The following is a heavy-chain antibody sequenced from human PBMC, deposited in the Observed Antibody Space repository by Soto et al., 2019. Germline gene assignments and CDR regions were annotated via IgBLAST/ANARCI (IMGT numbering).Heavy chain of an antibody. D-gene: IGHD3-10*01. CDR3: ARDPFYGAINS. CDR1: GFNFGASW. J-gene: IGHJ4*02. CDR2: IKQDGSEK. Sequence: EVQLMESGGGLVQPGGSLRLSCAASGFNFGASWMAWVRQAPGKGLEWVADIKQDGSEKNYVDSVKGRVTIARDDAKNSLYLQMNSLRAEDTAAYNYARDPFYGAINSWGLGTLVTVSP. V-gene: IGHV3-7*01.